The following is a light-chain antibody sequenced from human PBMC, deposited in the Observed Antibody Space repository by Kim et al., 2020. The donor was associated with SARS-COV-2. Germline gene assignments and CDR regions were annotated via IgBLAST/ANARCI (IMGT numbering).Light chain of an antibody. Sequence: ASVGDRVTHTCRASQSVSADVNWYQRRPGEAPKLLIYAASVLYIGVPPGFAGSGSDIDFTLTISDVQPEDFATYYCQQAYTGPSKMFGQGTKLEV. CDR2: AAS. J-gene: IGKJ2*01. CDR3: QQAYTGPSKM. V-gene: IGKV1-39*01. CDR1: QSVSAD.